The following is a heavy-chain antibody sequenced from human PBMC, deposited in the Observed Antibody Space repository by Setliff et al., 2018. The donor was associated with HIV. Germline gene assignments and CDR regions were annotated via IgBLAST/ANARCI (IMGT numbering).Heavy chain of an antibody. Sequence: PSETLSLTCTVSGGSISSGNYYWSWIRQAAGKGLEWIGRIYTSESANYNPSLKSRVTISVDTSKNQFSLKLSSVTVAGTALYYCGRDEHGFNSNWYGVDWGQGTLVTVSS. D-gene: IGHD6-13*01. V-gene: IGHV4-61*02. CDR2: IYTSESA. CDR1: GGSISSGNYY. J-gene: IGHJ4*02. CDR3: GRDEHGFNSNWYGVD.